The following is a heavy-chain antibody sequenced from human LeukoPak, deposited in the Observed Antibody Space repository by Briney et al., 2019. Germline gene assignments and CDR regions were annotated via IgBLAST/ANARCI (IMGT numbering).Heavy chain of an antibody. CDR2: IYYSGST. Sequence: KSGGSLRLSCAASGFTFSSYWMSWVRQAPGKGLEWIGSIYYSGSTYYNPSLKSRVTISVDTSKNQFSLKLSSVTAADTAVYYCARHPRDHYYYYYMDVWGKGTTVTISS. CDR1: GFTFSSYW. V-gene: IGHV4-39*01. D-gene: IGHD2-21*02. J-gene: IGHJ6*03. CDR3: ARHPRDHYYYYYMDV.